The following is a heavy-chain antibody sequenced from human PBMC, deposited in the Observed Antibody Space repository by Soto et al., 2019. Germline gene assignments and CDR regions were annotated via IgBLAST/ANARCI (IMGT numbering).Heavy chain of an antibody. V-gene: IGHV1-3*01. J-gene: IGHJ6*02. D-gene: IGHD5-12*01. CDR3: ARAGWTYSGYDYYYYYGMDV. Sequence: QVQLVQSGAEVEKPGASVKVSCKASGYTFTSYAMHWVRQAPGQRLEWMGWINAGNGNTKYSQKFQGRVTITRDTSASTAYMELSSLRSEDTAVYYCARAGWTYSGYDYYYYYGMDVWGQGTTVTVSS. CDR1: GYTFTSYA. CDR2: INAGNGNT.